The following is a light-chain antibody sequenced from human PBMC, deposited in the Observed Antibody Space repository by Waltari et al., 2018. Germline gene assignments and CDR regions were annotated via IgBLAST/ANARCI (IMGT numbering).Light chain of an antibody. CDR2: AAS. Sequence: DIQVTQSPSSLSASVGDRVTIPCRTSQNIRNYLNWYQQKPGKAPKLLIYAASSLHSDVPSRFSGSGSGADFTLTISSLQAEDVAVYYCQQYYRPPFTFGGGTKVEIK. J-gene: IGKJ4*01. CDR1: QNIRNY. CDR3: QQYYRPPFT. V-gene: IGKV1-39*01.